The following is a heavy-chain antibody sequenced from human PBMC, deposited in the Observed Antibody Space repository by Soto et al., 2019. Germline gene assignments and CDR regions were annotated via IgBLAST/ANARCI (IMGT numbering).Heavy chain of an antibody. CDR3: ARDKGDSSGYYGHAFDI. D-gene: IGHD3-22*01. V-gene: IGHV4-34*01. J-gene: IGHJ3*02. Sequence: SETLSHTSGDYGGSYRVYYCSWIRHPPGKGLEWIGEINHSGSTNYNPSLKSRVTISVDTSKKQFSLKLSSVTAADTAVYYCARDKGDSSGYYGHAFDIWGQGT. CDR1: GGSYRVYY. CDR2: INHSGST.